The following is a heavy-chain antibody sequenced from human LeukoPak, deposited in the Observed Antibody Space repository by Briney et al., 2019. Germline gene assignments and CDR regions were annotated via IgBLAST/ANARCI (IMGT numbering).Heavy chain of an antibody. CDR2: IYYSGST. CDR3: ARARYYYDSSGYYLVAFDI. Sequence: PSETLSLTCTVSGGAISSYYWSWIRQPPGKGLEWIGYIYYSGSTNYNPSLKSRVTISVDTPKNQFSLKLSSVTAADTAVYYCARARYYYDSSGYYLVAFDIWGQGTMVTVSS. CDR1: GGAISSYY. J-gene: IGHJ3*02. D-gene: IGHD3-22*01. V-gene: IGHV4-59*01.